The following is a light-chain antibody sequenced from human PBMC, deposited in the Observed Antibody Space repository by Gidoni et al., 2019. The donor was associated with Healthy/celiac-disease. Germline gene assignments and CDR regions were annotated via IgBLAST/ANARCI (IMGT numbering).Light chain of an antibody. V-gene: IGKV1-39*01. Sequence: DIQMTQSPSSLSASVRDRVTITCRASQSISSYLNWYQQKPGKAPKLLIYAASSLQSGVPSRFSGSGSGTDFTLTISSLQPEDFATYYCQQSYSTPITFGTGTKVDIK. J-gene: IGKJ3*01. CDR1: QSISSY. CDR2: AAS. CDR3: QQSYSTPIT.